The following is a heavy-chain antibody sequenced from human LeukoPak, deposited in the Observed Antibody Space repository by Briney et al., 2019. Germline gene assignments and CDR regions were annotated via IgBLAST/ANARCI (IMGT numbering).Heavy chain of an antibody. CDR3: ARRGYSGNEAYFAY. V-gene: IGHV4-4*02. D-gene: IGHD5-12*01. J-gene: IGHJ4*02. CDR2: IYHSGST. CDR1: GDSMSTGAR. Sequence: PSETLSLTCTVSGDSMSTGARWSWVRQSPGKGLEWIGEIYHSGSTNYNPSLRGRVTLSLDNSNNHFSLDLSSVTAADTAFYYCARRGYSGNEAYFAYWGQGTLVTVSS.